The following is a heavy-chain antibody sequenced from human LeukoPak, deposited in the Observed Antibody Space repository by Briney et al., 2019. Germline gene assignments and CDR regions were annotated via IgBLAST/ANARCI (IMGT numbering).Heavy chain of an antibody. V-gene: IGHV1-18*03. CDR3: ARDPGQYYDILTGYYTPYYFDY. CDR2: ISTYNGDT. J-gene: IGHJ4*02. Sequence: ASVKVSCKASGYTFTSYGISWVRQAPGQGLEWMGWISTYNGDTYYAQQLQGRVTMTTETSTSTAYMELRSLRSDDMAVYYCARDPGQYYDILTGYYTPYYFDYWGQGTLVTVSS. D-gene: IGHD3-9*01. CDR1: GYTFTSYG.